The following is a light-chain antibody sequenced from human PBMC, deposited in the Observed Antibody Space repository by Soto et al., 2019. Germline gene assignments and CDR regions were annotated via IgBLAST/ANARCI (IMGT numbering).Light chain of an antibody. CDR3: QTYDGPPLP. CDR1: RAINNH. CDR2: AAF. V-gene: IGKV1-27*01. Sequence: DMQMTQSPSSLSETVGDRVTITCRASRAINNHLAWYQQKPGKVPKLLIYAAFTLQSGVPSRFSASGSGTDYTLNISRLQPEYVETYYSQTYDGPPLPFGGGTKVAIK. J-gene: IGKJ4*01.